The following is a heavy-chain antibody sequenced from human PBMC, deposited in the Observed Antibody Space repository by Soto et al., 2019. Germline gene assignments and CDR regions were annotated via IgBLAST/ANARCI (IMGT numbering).Heavy chain of an antibody. Sequence: GASVKVSCKASGYTFTGYYMHWVRQAPGQGLEWMGWINPNSGGTNYAQKFQGRVTMTRDTSISTAYMELSRLRSDDTAVYYRARELYDFWSAHGWFDPWGQGTLVTVYS. D-gene: IGHD3-3*01. CDR1: GYTFTGYY. CDR3: ARELYDFWSAHGWFDP. J-gene: IGHJ5*02. V-gene: IGHV1-2*02. CDR2: INPNSGGT.